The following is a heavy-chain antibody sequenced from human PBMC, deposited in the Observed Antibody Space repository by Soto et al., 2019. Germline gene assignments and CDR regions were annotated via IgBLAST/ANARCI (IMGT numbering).Heavy chain of an antibody. Sequence: QVQLVQSGAEVKKPGASVKVSCKASGYTFTSYDINWVRQAPGQGLEWVGWMTPNSGDTGYAQTLQGRVTPARATSRSTAYMELSSLTSEDTAVYYCARNLYNTGSFEHWGQGTLVTVSS. D-gene: IGHD1-20*01. CDR1: GYTFTSYD. CDR2: MTPNSGDT. CDR3: ARNLYNTGSFEH. V-gene: IGHV1-8*02. J-gene: IGHJ4*02.